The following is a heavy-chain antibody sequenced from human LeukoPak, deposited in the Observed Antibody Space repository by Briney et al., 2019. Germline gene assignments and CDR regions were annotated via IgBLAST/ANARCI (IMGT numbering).Heavy chain of an antibody. CDR1: GFTFSSYG. V-gene: IGHV3-30*18. Sequence: GSLRLSCAASGFTFSSYGMHWVRQAPGKGLEWVAVISYDGSNKYYADSVKGRFTISRDNSKNTLYLQMNSLRAEDTAVYYCAKDAMTTVTTPTVYYYYGMDVWGQGTTVTVSS. CDR2: ISYDGSNK. J-gene: IGHJ6*02. D-gene: IGHD4-17*01. CDR3: AKDAMTTVTTPTVYYYYGMDV.